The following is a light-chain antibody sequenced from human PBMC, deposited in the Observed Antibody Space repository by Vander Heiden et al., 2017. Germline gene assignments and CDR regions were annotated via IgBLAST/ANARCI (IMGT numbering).Light chain of an antibody. V-gene: IGLV1-40*01. Sequence: QSVLTQPPSVSGAPGQRVTIPCTGSSSNIGAGYDVHWYQQLPGTAPNRLIYGNSNRPSGVPDRFSGSKSGTSASLAITGLQAEDEADYYCQSYDSSLSGPWVFGGGTKLTVL. CDR1: SSNIGAGYD. CDR3: QSYDSSLSGPWV. J-gene: IGLJ3*02. CDR2: GNS.